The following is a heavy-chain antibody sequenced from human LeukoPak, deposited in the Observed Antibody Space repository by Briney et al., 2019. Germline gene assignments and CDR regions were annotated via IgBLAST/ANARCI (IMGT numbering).Heavy chain of an antibody. V-gene: IGHV1-3*01. Sequence: GASVKVSCKASGYTFTSYAMHWVRQAPGQRLEWMGWINAGNGNTKYSQKFQGRVTITRDTSASTAYMELSSLRSEDTAVYYCAIIDSSGWWADYGMDVWGQGTTVTVSS. CDR1: GYTFTSYA. CDR3: AIIDSSGWWADYGMDV. CDR2: INAGNGNT. J-gene: IGHJ6*02. D-gene: IGHD6-19*01.